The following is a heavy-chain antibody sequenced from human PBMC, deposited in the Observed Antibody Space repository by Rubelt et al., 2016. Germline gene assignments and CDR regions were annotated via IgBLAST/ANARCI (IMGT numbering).Heavy chain of an antibody. CDR3: AGQESIDYVWGSLDY. V-gene: IGHV4-39*01. CDR2: IYYSGST. CDR1: GVSISVSSYY. Sequence: QLQLQESGPGLVKPSETLSLTCTVSGVSISVSSYYWGWIRQPPGKGLEWIGSIYYSGSTYYKPSLKSRVTISVDTSKNQLSLKLGVGTAADTAVCYCAGQESIDYVWGSLDYWGQGTMVTVSS. J-gene: IGHJ4*02. D-gene: IGHD3-16*01.